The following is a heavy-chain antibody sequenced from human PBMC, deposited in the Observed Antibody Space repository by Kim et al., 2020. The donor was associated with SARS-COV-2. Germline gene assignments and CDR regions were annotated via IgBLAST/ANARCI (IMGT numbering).Heavy chain of an antibody. V-gene: IGHV3-23*01. Sequence: GGSLRLSCAASGFILKNYAMTWVRQAPGKGLEWVSAISGVDTYYAHSVKGRFTISRDNSLYLQMNSLRAEDTAVYYCARIQRGSGSGWAGGGMDVWGQGT. J-gene: IGHJ6*02. CDR3: ARIQRGSGSGWAGGGMDV. D-gene: IGHD6-19*01. CDR2: ISGVDT. CDR1: GFILKNYA.